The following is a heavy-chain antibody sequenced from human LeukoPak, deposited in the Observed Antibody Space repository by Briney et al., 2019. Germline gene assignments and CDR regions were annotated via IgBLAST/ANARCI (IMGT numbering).Heavy chain of an antibody. J-gene: IGHJ4*02. CDR1: GYIFSGYS. Sequence: ASVKVSCKASGYIFSGYSIHWVRQAPGQGLEWMGWINPNSGATNYAQKFHDRVTMTRDTSISTAYVEMSSLGSDDTAVCYCVRGSGSSGYSYIAYWGQGTLLTVSS. CDR3: VRGSGSSGYSYIAY. D-gene: IGHD3-22*01. V-gene: IGHV1-2*02. CDR2: INPNSGAT.